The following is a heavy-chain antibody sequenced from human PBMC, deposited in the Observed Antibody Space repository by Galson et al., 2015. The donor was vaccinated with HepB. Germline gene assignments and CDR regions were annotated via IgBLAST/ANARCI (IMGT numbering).Heavy chain of an antibody. CDR1: GFTFSSYA. J-gene: IGHJ1*01. Sequence: SLRLSCAASGFTFSSYAMSWVRQAPGKGLEWVSGISGSGGSTYYADSVKGRFTISRDNSKNTLYLQMNSLRAEDTAVYYCAKVMPKQRRHQTIVGATTDRGPGYFQHWGQGTLVTVSS. V-gene: IGHV3-23*01. CDR2: ISGSGGST. D-gene: IGHD1-26*01. CDR3: AKVMPKQRRHQTIVGATTDRGPGYFQH.